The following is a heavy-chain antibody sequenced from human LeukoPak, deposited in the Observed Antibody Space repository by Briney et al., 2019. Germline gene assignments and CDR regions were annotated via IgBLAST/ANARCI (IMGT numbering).Heavy chain of an antibody. J-gene: IGHJ3*02. CDR1: GYTFTNSF. D-gene: IGHD2/OR15-2a*01. V-gene: IGHV1-18*01. Sequence: ASVKVSCKASGYTFTNSFISWVRQAPGQGPEWMGWISAYNGNTNYAQKLRGRVTMTRDTSTTTAYMELRSLRSDDTAIYYCARDRIAFDIWGQGTMVTVSS. CDR2: ISAYNGNT. CDR3: ARDRIAFDI.